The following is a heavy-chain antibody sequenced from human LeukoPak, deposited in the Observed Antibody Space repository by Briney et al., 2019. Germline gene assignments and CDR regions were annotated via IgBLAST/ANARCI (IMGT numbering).Heavy chain of an antibody. Sequence: GGSLRLSCAVSGFTFSSYWMSWVRQAPGKGLEWVASINHNGNVNYYVDSVKGRFTISRDNAKNSLYLQMSNLRAEDTAVYFCARGGGLDVWGQGATVTVSS. V-gene: IGHV3-7*03. J-gene: IGHJ6*02. D-gene: IGHD3-16*01. CDR3: ARGGGLDV. CDR1: GFTFSSYW. CDR2: INHNGNVN.